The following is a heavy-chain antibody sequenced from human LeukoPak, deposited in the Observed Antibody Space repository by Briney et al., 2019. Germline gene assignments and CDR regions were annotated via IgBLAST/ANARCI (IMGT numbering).Heavy chain of an antibody. V-gene: IGHV1-2*02. D-gene: IGHD3-10*01. Sequence: GASVKVSCKASGYTFTGYYMHWVRQAPGQGLEWMGWINPNSGGTNYAQKFQGRVTMTRDTSISTAYMELSRLRSDDTAVYYCARAVHSYGSGSYGLDPWGQGTPVTVSS. CDR2: INPNSGGT. CDR1: GYTFTGYY. J-gene: IGHJ5*02. CDR3: ARAVHSYGSGSYGLDP.